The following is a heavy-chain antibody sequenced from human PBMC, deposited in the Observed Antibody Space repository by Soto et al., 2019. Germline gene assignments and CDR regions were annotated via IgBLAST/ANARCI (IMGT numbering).Heavy chain of an antibody. D-gene: IGHD3-10*01. V-gene: IGHV3-15*01. CDR2: IKSKTDGGTT. Sequence: EVQLVESGGGLVKPGGSLRLSCAASGFTFSNAWMSWVRQAPGKGLEWVGRIKSKTDGGTTDYAAPVKGRFTISRDDSKNTLYLQMNSLKTEDTAVYYCTTDFTMVGGVIRGVWGQGTLVTVSS. J-gene: IGHJ4*02. CDR3: TTDFTMVGGVIRGV. CDR1: GFTFSNAW.